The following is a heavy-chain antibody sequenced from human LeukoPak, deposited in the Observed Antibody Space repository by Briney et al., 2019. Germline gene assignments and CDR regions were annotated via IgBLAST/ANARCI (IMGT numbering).Heavy chain of an antibody. J-gene: IGHJ4*02. D-gene: IGHD3-3*01. CDR1: GNTFNGYG. Sequence: VASVKVSCKASGNTFNGYGITWVRQVPGQGLEWMGWISAYNGDTKYAQKLQDRVTMTTDTSTNTAYMELRSLRSDDTAVYYRAIEEYFYDWSGSRTTTDSWGQGTLVTVSS. V-gene: IGHV1-18*01. CDR2: ISAYNGDT. CDR3: AIEEYFYDWSGSRTTTDS.